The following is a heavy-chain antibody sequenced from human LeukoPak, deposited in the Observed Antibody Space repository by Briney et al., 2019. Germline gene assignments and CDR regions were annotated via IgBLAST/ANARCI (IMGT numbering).Heavy chain of an antibody. CDR1: GFTFSSYG. CDR2: ISYDGSNK. Sequence: AGSVRLSCAPSGFTFSSYGMHWAREAPGKGLEWVAGISYDGSNKYYAASVKGRFTISRDNSKNTLYLQMNSLRAEDTAVYYCAKGDSSGWTAFDYWGQGTLVTVSS. J-gene: IGHJ4*02. V-gene: IGHV3-30*18. D-gene: IGHD6-19*01. CDR3: AKGDSSGWTAFDY.